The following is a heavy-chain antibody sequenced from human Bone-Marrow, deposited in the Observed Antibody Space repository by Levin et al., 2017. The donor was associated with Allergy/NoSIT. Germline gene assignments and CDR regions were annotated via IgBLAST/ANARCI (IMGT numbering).Heavy chain of an antibody. CDR3: TRLGYCPGGVCYFDY. D-gene: IGHD2-8*02. J-gene: IGHJ4*02. V-gene: IGHV3-73*01. Sequence: GESLKISCAASGFTFSGSAMHWVRQASGKGLEWVGRIRNKAKSYATAYAASVEGRFTISRDDSKNTAYLQMNSLKTEDTAMYYCTRLGYCPGGVCYFDYWGQGTLVTVSS. CDR2: IRNKAKSYAT. CDR1: GFTFSGSA.